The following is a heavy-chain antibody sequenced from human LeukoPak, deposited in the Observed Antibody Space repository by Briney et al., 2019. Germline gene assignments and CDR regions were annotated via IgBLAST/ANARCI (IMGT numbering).Heavy chain of an antibody. CDR1: GGSFSGYY. CDR2: INHSGST. CDR3: ARGRYYYDSSGYYYEYYYYGMDV. V-gene: IGHV4-34*01. D-gene: IGHD3-22*01. Sequence: SETLSLTCAVYGGSFSGYYWSWIRQPPGKGLEWIGEINHSGSTNYNPSLKSRVTISVDTSKNQFSLKLSSVTATDTAVYYCARGRYYYDSSGYYYEYYYYGMDVGGQGTTVTASS. J-gene: IGHJ6*02.